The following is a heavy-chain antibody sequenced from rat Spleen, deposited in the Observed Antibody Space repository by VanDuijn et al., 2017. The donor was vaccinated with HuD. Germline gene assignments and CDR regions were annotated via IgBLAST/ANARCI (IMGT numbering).Heavy chain of an antibody. CDR2: IWGDGST. CDR1: GFSLISNS. Sequence: QVQLKESGPGLVQPSQTLSLTCTVSGFSLISNSLHWVRQPPGKGLEWMGGIWGDGSTNYNSALKSRLSISRDTSKSQLFLKMSSLQTDDTGIFFCARADIGAIYTDGIWGQGVMVTVSS. J-gene: IGHJ2*01. V-gene: IGHV2-1*01. CDR3: ARADIGAIYTDGI. D-gene: IGHD1-2*01.